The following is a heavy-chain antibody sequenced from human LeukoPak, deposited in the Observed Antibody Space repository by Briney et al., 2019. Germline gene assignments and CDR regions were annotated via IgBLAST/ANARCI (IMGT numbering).Heavy chain of an antibody. J-gene: IGHJ6*03. CDR3: AKDMIFYGDYEVYYMNV. Sequence: QSGGSLRLSCAASGFTFDDYAMHWVRQAPGKGLEWVSGISWNSGSIGYADSVKGRFTISRDNSKNTLYLQMNSLRAGDTAVYYCAKDMIFYGDYEVYYMNVWGKGTTVTISS. D-gene: IGHD4-17*01. V-gene: IGHV3-9*01. CDR2: ISWNSGSI. CDR1: GFTFDDYA.